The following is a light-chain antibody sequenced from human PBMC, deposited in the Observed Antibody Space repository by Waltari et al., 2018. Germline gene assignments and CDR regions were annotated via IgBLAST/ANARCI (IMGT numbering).Light chain of an antibody. Sequence: EIVLTQSPATLSLSPGERATLSCRASQGVSSYLAWYQQQPGQAPRLLIYSASNRATGIPARFSGSGSGTDFTLTISSLEPEDFAVYCGQQRSNWPRTFGQGTKVEIK. CDR1: QGVSSY. J-gene: IGKJ1*01. V-gene: IGKV3-11*01. CDR3: QQRSNWPRT. CDR2: SAS.